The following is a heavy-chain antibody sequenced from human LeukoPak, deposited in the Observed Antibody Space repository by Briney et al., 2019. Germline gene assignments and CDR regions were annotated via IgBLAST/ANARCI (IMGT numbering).Heavy chain of an antibody. V-gene: IGHV3-23*01. J-gene: IGHJ4*02. Sequence: PGGSLRLSCAASGFTFNIYAMNWVRQAPGKGLEWVSAISGSGGSTYYADSVKGRFTISRDNSKNTLYLQMNSLRAEDTAVYYCAKRLSVVVPAAPDYWGQGTLVTVSS. CDR2: ISGSGGST. D-gene: IGHD2-2*01. CDR3: AKRLSVVVPAAPDY. CDR1: GFTFNIYA.